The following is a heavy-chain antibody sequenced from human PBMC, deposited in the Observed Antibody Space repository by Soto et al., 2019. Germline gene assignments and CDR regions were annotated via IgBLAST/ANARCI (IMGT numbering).Heavy chain of an antibody. D-gene: IGHD4-17*01. CDR1: GGSFSGYY. CDR3: ARGRQLTTVTTYPGKNYYYYGMDV. J-gene: IGHJ6*02. V-gene: IGHV4-34*01. Sequence: SETLSLTCAVYGGSFSGYYWSWIRQPPGKGLEWIGEINHSGSTNYNPSLKSRVTISVDTSKNQFSLKLSSVTAADTAVYYCARGRQLTTVTTYPGKNYYYYGMDVWGQGTTVTVSS. CDR2: INHSGST.